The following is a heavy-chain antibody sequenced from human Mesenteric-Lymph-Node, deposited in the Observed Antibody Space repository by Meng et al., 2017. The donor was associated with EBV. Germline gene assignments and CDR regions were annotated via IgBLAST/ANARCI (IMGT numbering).Heavy chain of an antibody. CDR3: ARDIGSSSGLYFDY. CDR2: ISSSGRTT. V-gene: IGHV3-11*01. J-gene: IGHJ4*02. CDR1: GFTFSDYY. D-gene: IGHD6-6*01. Sequence: LVESAGELVNPGGSLRLFCAASGFTFSDYYLTWIRQAPGKGLEWVSYISSSGRTTYHIDSVKGRFTISRDNAKNSLYLQMDGLRAEDTAVYYCARDIGSSSGLYFDYWGQGILVTVSS.